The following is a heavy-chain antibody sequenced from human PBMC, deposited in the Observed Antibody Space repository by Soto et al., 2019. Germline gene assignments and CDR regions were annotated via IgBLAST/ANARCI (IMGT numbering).Heavy chain of an antibody. CDR1: AGAISSYY. CDR2: IHYSGST. CDR3: ARSVQSSGWDSWYFDL. Sequence: SETLSLTCTVSAGAISSYYWSWLRQPPGKELEWVGYIHYSGSTHYDPSFKSRVTMSVDTSKNQFSLKLKSVTAADTAVYHCARSVQSSGWDSWYFDLWGRGTLVTVPS. D-gene: IGHD6-19*01. J-gene: IGHJ2*01. V-gene: IGHV4-59*01.